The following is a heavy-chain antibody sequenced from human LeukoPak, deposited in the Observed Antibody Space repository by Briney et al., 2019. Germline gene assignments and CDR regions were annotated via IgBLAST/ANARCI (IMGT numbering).Heavy chain of an antibody. Sequence: PSETLSLTCTVSGGSISSYYWSWIRQPAGKGLEWIGRIYTSGSTNYNPSLKSRVTMSVDTSKNQLSLKLSSVTAADTAVYYCARAEERFLEWQNAFDIWGQGTMVTVSS. CDR1: GGSISSYY. CDR2: IYTSGST. CDR3: ARAEERFLEWQNAFDI. J-gene: IGHJ3*02. D-gene: IGHD3-3*01. V-gene: IGHV4-4*07.